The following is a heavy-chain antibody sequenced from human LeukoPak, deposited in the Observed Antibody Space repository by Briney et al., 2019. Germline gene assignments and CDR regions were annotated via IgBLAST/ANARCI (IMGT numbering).Heavy chain of an antibody. CDR3: ARHFYGSGTYYHFDY. J-gene: IGHJ4*02. CDR2: ISPYNDNT. CDR1: GYSFPSYG. Sequence: ASVTVSCKASGYSFPSYGISWVRQAPGQGPEWMGWISPYNDNTNYAQKLRGRATLTTDTSTSTAYMELRSLRSDDTAVYYCARHFYGSGTYYHFDYWGQGTLVTVSS. D-gene: IGHD3-10*01. V-gene: IGHV1-18*01.